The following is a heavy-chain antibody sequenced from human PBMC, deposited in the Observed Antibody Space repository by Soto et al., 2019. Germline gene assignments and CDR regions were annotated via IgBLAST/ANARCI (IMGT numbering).Heavy chain of an antibody. CDR3: AREGILGLFDAYDL. Sequence: ASVKVSCKASVFTSSGISWVRQAPGQRLEWMGWISTHNGNTIYAQKFQGIVIMTMDTSTTTVYMELRSLRPDDTAVYLCAREGILGLFDAYDLWGQGTMVTVSS. CDR1: VFTSSG. CDR2: ISTHNGNT. D-gene: IGHD3-3*01. J-gene: IGHJ3*01. V-gene: IGHV1-18*04.